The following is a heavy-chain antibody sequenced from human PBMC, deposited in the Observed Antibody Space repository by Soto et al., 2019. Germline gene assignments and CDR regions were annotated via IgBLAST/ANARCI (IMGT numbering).Heavy chain of an antibody. J-gene: IGHJ4*02. CDR3: SRILYNNRGYYYFDY. D-gene: IGHD2-2*02. V-gene: IGHV4-39*02. CDR2: IYYSGRV. Sequence: QLQLQESGPGLVRPSETLSLTCSVSGDSIISSSYYWGWIRQPPGKGLEWLGSIYYSGRVYDNPSLKSRVTMSIDTSKKHFSLKLSSVTAADTAVYYCSRILYNNRGYYYFDYWGQGTLVTVSS. CDR1: GDSIISSSYY.